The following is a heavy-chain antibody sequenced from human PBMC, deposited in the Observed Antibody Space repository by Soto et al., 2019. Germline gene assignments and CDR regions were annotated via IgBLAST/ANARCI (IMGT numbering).Heavy chain of an antibody. V-gene: IGHV3-21*01. CDR2: ISSSSSYI. CDR1: GFTFSSYG. J-gene: IGHJ4*02. CDR3: ATLASGWYFY. Sequence: PGGSLRLSCAASGFTFSSYGMHWVRQAPGKGLEWVSSISSSSSYIYYADSVKGRFTISRDNAKNSLYLQMNSLRAEDTAVYYCATLASGWYFYWGQGTLVTVSS. D-gene: IGHD6-19*01.